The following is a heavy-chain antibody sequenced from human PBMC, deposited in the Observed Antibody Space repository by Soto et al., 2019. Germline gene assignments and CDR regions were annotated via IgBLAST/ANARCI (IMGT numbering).Heavy chain of an antibody. CDR1: GFTFSSYA. V-gene: IGHV3-23*01. CDR2: ISGSGGST. CDR3: AKLAIDFWSGYYNHDDY. J-gene: IGHJ4*02. D-gene: IGHD3-3*01. Sequence: GGSLRLSCAASGFTFSSYAMSWVRQAPGKGLEWVSAISGSGGSTYYADSVKGRFTNSRDNSKNTLYLQMNSLRAEDTAVYYCAKLAIDFWSGYYNHDDYWGQGTLVTVSS.